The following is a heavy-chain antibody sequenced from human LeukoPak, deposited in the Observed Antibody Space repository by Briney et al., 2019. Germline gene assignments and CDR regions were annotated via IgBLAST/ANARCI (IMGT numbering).Heavy chain of an antibody. CDR1: GFTFSNAW. V-gene: IGHV3-15*01. CDR3: TTDLGISMIRWDY. D-gene: IGHD3-22*01. CDR2: IKSKTDGGTT. Sequence: GGSLRLSCAASGFTFSNAWISWVRQAPGKGLEWVGRIKSKTDGGTTDYAAPVKGRFTISRDDSKNTLYLQINSLKTKDTAVYYCTTDLGISMIRWDYWGQGTLVTVSS. J-gene: IGHJ4*02.